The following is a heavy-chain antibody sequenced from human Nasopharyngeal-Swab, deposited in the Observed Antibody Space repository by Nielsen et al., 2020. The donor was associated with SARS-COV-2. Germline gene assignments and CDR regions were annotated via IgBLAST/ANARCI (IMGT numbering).Heavy chain of an antibody. Sequence: ASVKVSCKASGYTFTSYAMNWVRQAPGQGLEWMGWINTNTGNPTYAQGFTGRFVSSLDTSVSTAYLQISSLKAEDTAVYYCARDEKSQGIFGVVISGQWWFDPWGQGTLVTVSS. CDR2: INTNTGNP. D-gene: IGHD3-3*01. V-gene: IGHV7-4-1*02. J-gene: IGHJ5*02. CDR3: ARDEKSQGIFGVVISGQWWFDP. CDR1: GYTFTSYA.